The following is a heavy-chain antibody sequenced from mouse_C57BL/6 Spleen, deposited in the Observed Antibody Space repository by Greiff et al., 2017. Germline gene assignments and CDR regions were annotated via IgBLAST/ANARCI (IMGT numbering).Heavy chain of an antibody. Sequence: VQLQQPGAELVKPGASVKLSCKASGYTFTSYWMQWVKQRPGQGLEWIGEIDPSDSYTNYNQKFKGKATLTVDTSSSTAYMQLSSLTSEDSAVYYCAPYGSRGYFDVWGTGTTVTVSS. V-gene: IGHV1-50*01. CDR2: IDPSDSYT. CDR3: APYGSRGYFDV. J-gene: IGHJ1*03. CDR1: GYTFTSYW. D-gene: IGHD1-1*01.